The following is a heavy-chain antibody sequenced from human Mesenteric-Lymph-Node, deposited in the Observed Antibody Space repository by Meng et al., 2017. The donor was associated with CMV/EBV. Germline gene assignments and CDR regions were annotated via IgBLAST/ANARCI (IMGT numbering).Heavy chain of an antibody. V-gene: IGHV3-21*01. CDR1: GFTLSSYS. CDR3: ANSLGSSSPLDY. J-gene: IGHJ4*02. CDR2: ISTSRSFI. Sequence: GESLKISCAASGFTLSSYSVSWVRQAPGKGLEWVSSISTSRSFIDYADSVKGRFTISRDNAENSLHLQMNSLRAEDTAVYYCANSLGSSSPLDYWGQGTLVTVSS. D-gene: IGHD6-13*01.